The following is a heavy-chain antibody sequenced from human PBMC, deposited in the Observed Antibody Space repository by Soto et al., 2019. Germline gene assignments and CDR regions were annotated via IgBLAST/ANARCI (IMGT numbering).Heavy chain of an antibody. V-gene: IGHV3-43*02. CDR2: ISGDGGST. CDR3: AKYTNYHSGSYYDYYYGMDV. J-gene: IGHJ6*02. D-gene: IGHD3-22*01. Sequence: GGSLRLSCAASGFTFDDYAMHWVRQAPGKGLEWVSLISGDGGSTYYTDSVKGRFTISRDNSKNSLYLQMNSLRTEDTALYYAAKYTNYHSGSYYDYYYGMDVWGQGTTVTVSS. CDR1: GFTFDDYA.